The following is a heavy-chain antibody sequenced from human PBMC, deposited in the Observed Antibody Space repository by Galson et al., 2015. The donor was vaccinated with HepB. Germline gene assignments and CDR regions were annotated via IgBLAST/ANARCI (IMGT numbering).Heavy chain of an antibody. J-gene: IGHJ3*02. D-gene: IGHD3-3*01. CDR3: AREGRFLEWLFPRSPGGYAFDI. CDR2: ISYDGSNK. Sequence: SLRLSCAASGFTFSSYAMHWVRQAPGKGLEWAAVISYDGSNKYYADSVKGRFTISRDNSKNTLYLQMNSLRAEDTAVYYCAREGRFLEWLFPRSPGGYAFDIWGQGTMVTVSS. V-gene: IGHV3-30-3*01. CDR1: GFTFSSYA.